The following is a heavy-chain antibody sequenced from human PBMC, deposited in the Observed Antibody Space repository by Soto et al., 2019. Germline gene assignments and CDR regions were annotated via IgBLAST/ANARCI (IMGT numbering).Heavy chain of an antibody. J-gene: IGHJ6*02. Sequence: PSETLSLTCTVSGGSISSSSYYWGWIRQPPGKGLVWIGSIYYSGSSYYNPSLTSRVTISVDTSKNQFSLKLSSVTAADTAVYHCARQGLRAVYYGMDVWGQGTTVTVSS. D-gene: IGHD2-21*01. CDR2: IYYSGSS. V-gene: IGHV4-39*01. CDR3: ARQGLRAVYYGMDV. CDR1: GGSISSSSYY.